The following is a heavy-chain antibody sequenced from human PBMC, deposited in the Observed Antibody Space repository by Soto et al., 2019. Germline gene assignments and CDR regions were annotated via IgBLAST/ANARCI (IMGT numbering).Heavy chain of an antibody. V-gene: IGHV3-30*18. J-gene: IGHJ6*02. Sequence: QVQLAESGGGVVQPGRSLRISCAASGFSFSNHGMQWVRQAPGKGLEWVAVISYDGNVKYYKDSVKGRFTISRDNSQSTLFLQMDSLRPEDAAVYYCAKDLKVSGGFHGSLNYYYGMDVWGQGTTVTVSS. CDR3: AKDLKVSGGFHGSLNYYYGMDV. CDR1: GFSFSNHG. CDR2: ISYDGNVK. D-gene: IGHD3-10*01.